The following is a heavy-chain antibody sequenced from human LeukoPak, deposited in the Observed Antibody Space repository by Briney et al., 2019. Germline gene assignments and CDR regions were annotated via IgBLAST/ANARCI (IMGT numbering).Heavy chain of an antibody. CDR2: ISAYNGNT. D-gene: IGHD1-26*01. J-gene: IGHJ5*02. Sequence: ASVKVSCKASGYTFTSYDINWVRQAPGQGLEWMGWISAYNGNTNYAQKLQGRVTMTTDTSTSTAYMELRSLRSDDTAVYYCARDLVGARSYGPWGQGTLVTVSS. V-gene: IGHV1-18*01. CDR1: GYTFTSYD. CDR3: ARDLVGARSYGP.